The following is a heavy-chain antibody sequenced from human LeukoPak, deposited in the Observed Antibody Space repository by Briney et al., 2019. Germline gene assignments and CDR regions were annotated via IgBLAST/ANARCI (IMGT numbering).Heavy chain of an antibody. Sequence: GSSVKVSCKASGGTFSSYAISWVRQAPGQGLEWMGGIIPIFGTANYAQKFQGRVTITTDESTSTAYMEPSSLRSEDTAVYYCARARGYSYGYQEAATFDYWGQGTLVTVSS. D-gene: IGHD5-18*01. J-gene: IGHJ4*02. CDR1: GGTFSSYA. CDR3: ARARGYSYGYQEAATFDY. CDR2: IIPIFGTA. V-gene: IGHV1-69*05.